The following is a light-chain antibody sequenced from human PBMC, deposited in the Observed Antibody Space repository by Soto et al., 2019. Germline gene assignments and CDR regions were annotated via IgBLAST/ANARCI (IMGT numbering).Light chain of an antibody. CDR3: SSYTSSSTRV. CDR2: EVS. J-gene: IGLJ1*01. CDR1: SSDVGAYDY. V-gene: IGLV2-14*03. Sequence: QSALTQPASVSGSPGQSITISCTGTSSDVGAYDYVSWYQQHPDKAPKLMIYEVSNRPSGVSNRFSGSKSVNTATLTISGLQADDEADYYCSSYTSSSTRVFGTGATVTVL.